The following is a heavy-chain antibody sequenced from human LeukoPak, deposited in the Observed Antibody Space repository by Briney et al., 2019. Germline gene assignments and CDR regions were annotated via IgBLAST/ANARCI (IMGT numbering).Heavy chain of an antibody. J-gene: IGHJ5*02. CDR3: ARDGHYSANRGGFDP. Sequence: GSLRLSCAASAFTFSTYSMNWVRQAPGKGLEWIGEINESGGTNYNPSLKSRVTISVDTSRKQFSLKVNSVTAADTAVYYCARDGHYSANRGGFDPWGQGTLVTVSS. CDR2: INESGGT. D-gene: IGHD4/OR15-4a*01. V-gene: IGHV4-34*01. CDR1: AFTFSTYS.